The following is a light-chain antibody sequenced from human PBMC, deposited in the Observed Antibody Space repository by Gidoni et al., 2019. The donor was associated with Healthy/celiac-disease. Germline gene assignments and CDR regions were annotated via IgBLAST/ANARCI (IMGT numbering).Light chain of an antibody. CDR2: DVS. J-gene: IGLJ1*01. CDR1: SSDVGGYNY. CDR3: SSYTSSSTPYV. Sequence: QSALTQPASVSGSPGQSITISCTGTSSDVGGYNYVSWYQQHPGKAPKLMIDDVSNRPSGVSNRCSGSKSGNTASLTISGLQAEDEADYYCSSYTSSSTPYVFGTGTKVTVL. V-gene: IGLV2-14*01.